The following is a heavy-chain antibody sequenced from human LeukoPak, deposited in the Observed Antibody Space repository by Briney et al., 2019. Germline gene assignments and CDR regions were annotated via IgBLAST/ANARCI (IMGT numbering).Heavy chain of an antibody. CDR1: GYILTGYY. CDR3: AREYYDSSGYLDY. V-gene: IGHV1-2*02. J-gene: IGHJ4*02. CDR2: INPDSGGT. D-gene: IGHD3-22*01. Sequence: GASAKVSCKASGYILTGYYMHWVRQAPGQGLEWMGWINPDSGGTNYAQKFQGRVTMTRDTSISTAYMELSSLRSDDTAVYYCAREYYDSSGYLDYWGQGTLVTVSS.